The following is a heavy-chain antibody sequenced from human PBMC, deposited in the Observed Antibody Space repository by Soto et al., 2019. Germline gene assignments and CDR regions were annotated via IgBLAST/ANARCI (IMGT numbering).Heavy chain of an antibody. CDR2: ISSISSYI. CDR1: GFTFSSYS. CDR3: ARDGGTSDDSYYYDF. D-gene: IGHD3-16*01. V-gene: IGHV3-21*01. J-gene: IGHJ4*02. Sequence: EVQLVESGGGLVKPGGSLRLSCAPSGFTFSSYSMNWVRQAPGKGLEWVSSISSISSYIYYADSVKGRFTISGDNAKNSLSLQKTSLTAEDMAVYYCARDGGTSDDSYYYDFWGQGTLVTVSS.